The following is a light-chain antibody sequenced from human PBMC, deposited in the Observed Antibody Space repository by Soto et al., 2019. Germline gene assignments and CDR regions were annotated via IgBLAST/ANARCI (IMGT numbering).Light chain of an antibody. CDR2: EDT. J-gene: IGLJ3*02. Sequence: QSVLTQPASVSGSPGRQIPISCAGTSSDVGSHPLVSWYQQHPGKAPKLMISEDTKRPSGVSNRFSGSKSGNMASLTISGLQAEDEADYYCCAFTSAGTWVFGGGTKLTVL. V-gene: IGLV2-23*01. CDR1: SSDVGSHPL. CDR3: CAFTSAGTWV.